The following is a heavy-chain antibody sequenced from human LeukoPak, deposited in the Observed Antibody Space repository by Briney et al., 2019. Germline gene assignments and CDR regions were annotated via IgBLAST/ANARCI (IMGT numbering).Heavy chain of an antibody. V-gene: IGHV1-18*04. J-gene: IGHJ2*01. CDR1: GYTFINYG. D-gene: IGHD5-12*01. Sequence: ASVKVSCKASGYTFINYGSSWVRQAPGQGLEWMGWISGYNGSTNYLQRFQGRVTMTTDTSTNTVYMELRSLRSDDTAVYYCARLSTNSRVGGYDPQWYFDLWGRGTLVTVSS. CDR2: ISGYNGST. CDR3: ARLSTNSRVGGYDPQWYFDL.